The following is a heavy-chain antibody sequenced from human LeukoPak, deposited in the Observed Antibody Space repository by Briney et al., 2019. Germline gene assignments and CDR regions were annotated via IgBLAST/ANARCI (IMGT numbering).Heavy chain of an antibody. J-gene: IGHJ4*02. CDR2: IRYDGSNK. CDR1: GFTFSSYG. V-gene: IGHV3-30*02. Sequence: GGSLRLSCAASGFTFSSYGMHWVRQAPGKGLEWVAFIRYDGSNKYYADSVKGRFTISRDNSKNTLYLQMNSLRAGDTAVYYCAKDAPNYGGNDRFDYWGQGTLVTVSS. D-gene: IGHD4-23*01. CDR3: AKDAPNYGGNDRFDY.